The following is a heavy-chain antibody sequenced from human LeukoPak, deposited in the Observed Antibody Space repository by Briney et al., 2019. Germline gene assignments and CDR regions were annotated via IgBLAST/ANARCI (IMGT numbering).Heavy chain of an antibody. V-gene: IGHV1-2*04. Sequence: ASVKVSCKASGYTFTGYYMHWVRQAPGQGLEWMGWINPNSGGTNYAQKFQGWVTMTRDTSISTAYMELSRLRSDDTAVYYCARAESYYYYSGMDVWGQGTTVTVSS. CDR2: INPNSGGT. CDR3: ARAESYYYYSGMDV. J-gene: IGHJ6*02. CDR1: GYTFTGYY.